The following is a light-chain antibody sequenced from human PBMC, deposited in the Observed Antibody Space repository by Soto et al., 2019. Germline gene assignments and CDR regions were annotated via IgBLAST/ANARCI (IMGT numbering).Light chain of an antibody. CDR3: QQSYCFVRT. V-gene: IGKV1-39*01. Sequence: DIQMTQSPSSLSASVGDRVTITCRASQSISSYLSWYQQKPGKAPKVLIYATSYLQSGVPTRFSGSGSGSDFTLTISSLQPEDFATYYCQQSYCFVRTFGQRTKVEIK. CDR1: QSISSY. CDR2: ATS. J-gene: IGKJ1*01.